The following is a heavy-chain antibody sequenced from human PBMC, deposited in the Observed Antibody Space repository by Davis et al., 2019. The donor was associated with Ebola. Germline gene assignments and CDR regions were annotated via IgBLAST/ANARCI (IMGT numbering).Heavy chain of an antibody. CDR2: IISSSSYI. D-gene: IGHD3-9*01. CDR1: GGSFSGYY. Sequence: PSETLSLTCAVYGGSFSGYYWRWIRQAPGKGLEWVSSIISSSSYIYYADSVKGRFTISRDNSKNTLYLKMNSLRAEDTAVYYCATLRYFDWLFPNGPDYWGQGTLVTVSS. CDR3: ATLRYFDWLFPNGPDY. J-gene: IGHJ4*02. V-gene: IGHV3-21*01.